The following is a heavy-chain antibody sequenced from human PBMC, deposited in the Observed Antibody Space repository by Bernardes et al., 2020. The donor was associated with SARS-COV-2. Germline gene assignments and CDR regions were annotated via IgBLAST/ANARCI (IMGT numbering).Heavy chain of an antibody. CDR1: GGSFTYYY. Sequence: SETLSLTCTVSGGSFTYYYWNWIRQPPGKGLEWIGSVYSGSTNYNPSLKSRVTISVDTSKNQYSLKMTSVTAADTAVYFCARGRGFCTNAECQWFDPWGQGTLVTVSS. CDR2: VYSGST. CDR3: ARGRGFCTNAECQWFDP. J-gene: IGHJ5*02. V-gene: IGHV4-59*01. D-gene: IGHD2-8*01.